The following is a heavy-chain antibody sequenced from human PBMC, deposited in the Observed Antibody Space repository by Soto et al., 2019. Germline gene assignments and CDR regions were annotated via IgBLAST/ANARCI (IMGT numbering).Heavy chain of an antibody. CDR1: GFTFSSYA. D-gene: IGHD2-2*01. J-gene: IGHJ4*02. CDR3: ASGKYQLLAPPNY. V-gene: IGHV3-30-3*01. CDR2: ISYDGSNK. Sequence: GGSLSLSCAASGFTFSSYAMHWVRQAPGKGLEWVAVISYDGSNKYYADSVKGRFTISRDNSKNTLYLQMNSLRAEDTAVYYCASGKYQLLAPPNYWGQGTLVTVSS.